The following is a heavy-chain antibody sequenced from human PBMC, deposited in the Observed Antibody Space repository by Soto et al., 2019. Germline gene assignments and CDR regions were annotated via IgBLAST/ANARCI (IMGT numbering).Heavy chain of an antibody. J-gene: IGHJ4*02. CDR1: GFTFSSYG. V-gene: IGHV3-23*01. D-gene: IGHD6-13*01. Sequence: GGSLRLSCAASGFTFSSYGMHWVRQAPGKGLEWVSAISGSGGSTYYADSVKGRFTITRDMSTSTAYMELSSLRSEDTAVYYCAADPTAAGPPGYWGQGTLVTVSS. CDR3: AADPTAAGPPGY. CDR2: ISGSGGST.